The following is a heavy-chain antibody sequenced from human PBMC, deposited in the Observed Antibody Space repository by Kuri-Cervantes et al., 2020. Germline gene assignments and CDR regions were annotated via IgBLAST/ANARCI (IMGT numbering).Heavy chain of an antibody. J-gene: IGHJ6*03. Sequence: SETLSLTCTVSGGSISSSSYYWGWIRQPPGKGLEWIGSIYYSGSTYYNPSLKSRVTISVDTSKNQFSLKLSSVTAADTAVYYCASGGNYYGSGSWLPNYYYYYMDVWGKGTTVTVSS. CDR1: GGSISSSSYY. CDR2: IYYSGST. D-gene: IGHD3-10*01. CDR3: ASGGNYYGSGSWLPNYYYYYMDV. V-gene: IGHV4-39*07.